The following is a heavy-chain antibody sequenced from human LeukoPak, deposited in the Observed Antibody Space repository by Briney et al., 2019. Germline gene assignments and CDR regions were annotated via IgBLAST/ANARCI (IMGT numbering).Heavy chain of an antibody. V-gene: IGHV3-23*01. CDR3: AKDPTTVTRFES. D-gene: IGHD4-17*01. Sequence: GGSLRLSCTASGFTFSNYAMNWVRHAPEKGLEWVSSISGSGNSAFYTDSVKGRFTISRDNSKNTLYLQMNSLRVEDTAIYYCAKDPTTVTRFESWGQGTLVTVSS. CDR1: GFTFSNYA. CDR2: ISGSGNSA. J-gene: IGHJ4*02.